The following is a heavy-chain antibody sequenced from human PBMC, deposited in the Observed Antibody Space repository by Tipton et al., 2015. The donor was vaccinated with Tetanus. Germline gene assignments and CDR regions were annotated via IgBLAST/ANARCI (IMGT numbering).Heavy chain of an antibody. CDR1: GASLRGGDHQ. Sequence: TLSLTCSVSGASLRGGDHQWNWIRQSPGKGLEWLAYISYSGSTNSNYDLRSRITISRDTSRTLFSLTLMSVTAADTAVYFCARGLIDDFLGSRIYFDSWGPGTLVTVSS. D-gene: IGHD3-16*01. CDR2: ISYSGST. J-gene: IGHJ4*02. V-gene: IGHV4-61*08. CDR3: ARGLIDDFLGSRIYFDS.